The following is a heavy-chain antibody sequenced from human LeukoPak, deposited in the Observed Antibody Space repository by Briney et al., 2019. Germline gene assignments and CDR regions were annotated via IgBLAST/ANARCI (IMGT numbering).Heavy chain of an antibody. CDR1: GYTFTGYY. CDR2: INPNGGGT. Sequence: ASVKVTCKASGYTFTGYYMHWVRQAPGQGLEWMGWINPNGGGTNYAQKFQGRVTMTRDTSISTAYMELSRLRSDDTAVYYCARGPRAARPPGYYNMDVWGKGTTVTVSS. D-gene: IGHD6-6*01. V-gene: IGHV1-2*02. CDR3: ARGPRAARPPGYYNMDV. J-gene: IGHJ6*03.